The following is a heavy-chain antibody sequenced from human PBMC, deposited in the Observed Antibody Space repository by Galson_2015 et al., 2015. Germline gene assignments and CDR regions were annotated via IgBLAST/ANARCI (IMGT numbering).Heavy chain of an antibody. CDR1: GFTFSSYG. CDR3: ARVLLPPDDSSGYEDY. J-gene: IGHJ4*02. Sequence: SLRLSCAASGFTFSSYGMHWVRQAPGKGLEWVAVIWYDGSNKYYADSVKGRFTISRDNSKNTLYLQMNSLRDEDTAVYYCARVLLPPDDSSGYEDYWGQGTLVTVSS. D-gene: IGHD3-22*01. CDR2: IWYDGSNK. V-gene: IGHV3-33*01.